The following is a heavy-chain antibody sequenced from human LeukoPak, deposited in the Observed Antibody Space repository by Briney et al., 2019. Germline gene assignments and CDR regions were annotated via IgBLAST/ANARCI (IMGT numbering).Heavy chain of an antibody. V-gene: IGHV3-74*01. CDR1: GFTFSSYW. CDR3: ARANIAAANYPFDY. D-gene: IGHD6-25*01. Sequence: GGSLRLSCVASGFTFSSYWMHWVRQAPGKGLVWVSRINSDGSTTNYADSVKGRFTISRDNAKNTLYLQMNSLRAEDTAVYYCARANIAAANYPFDYWGQGTLVT. CDR2: INSDGSTT. J-gene: IGHJ4*02.